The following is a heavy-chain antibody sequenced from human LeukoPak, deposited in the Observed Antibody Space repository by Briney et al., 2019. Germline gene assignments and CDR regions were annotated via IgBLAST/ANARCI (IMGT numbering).Heavy chain of an antibody. CDR3: ATGLNPRPDY. J-gene: IGHJ4*02. CDR2: NYYSGSV. D-gene: IGHD6-25*01. CDR1: SYSISSAGYY. V-gene: IGHV4-31*03. Sequence: SETLSLTCTVSSYSISSAGYYWSWIRQRPGKGLEFIGYNYYSGSVFYNPSLKSRVAISIDTSKNQFSLQMTSAAVADTAVYYCATGLNPRPDYWGQGTLVTVSS.